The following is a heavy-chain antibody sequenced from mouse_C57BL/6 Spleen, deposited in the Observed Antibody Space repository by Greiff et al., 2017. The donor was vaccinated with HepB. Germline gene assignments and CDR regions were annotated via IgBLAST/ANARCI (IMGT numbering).Heavy chain of an antibody. CDR2: IYPGSGST. D-gene: IGHD1-1*01. CDR3: AREEYYGSSSFAY. CDR1: GYTFTSYW. J-gene: IGHJ3*01. Sequence: QVQLQQSGAELVKPGASVKMSCKASGYTFTSYWITWVKQRPGQGLEWIGDIYPGSGSTNYNEKFKSKATLTVDTSSSTAYMQLSSLTSEDSAVYYCAREEYYGSSSFAYWGQGTLVTVSA. V-gene: IGHV1-55*01.